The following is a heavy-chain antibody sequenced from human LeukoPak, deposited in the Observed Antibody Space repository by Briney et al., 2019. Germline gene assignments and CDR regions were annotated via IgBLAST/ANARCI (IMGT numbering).Heavy chain of an antibody. CDR3: ARESRIVEGDGYYIDA. J-gene: IGHJ6*03. Sequence: SETLSLTCTVSGVSISGYYWSWIRQPAGKGLEWIGRIYISRGTNYNPSLRSRVIMSVDTSKNQFSLQLNSVTDADTAVYYCARESRIVEGDGYYIDAWQRDHGHHLL. CDR1: GVSISGYY. V-gene: IGHV4-4*07. D-gene: IGHD1-26*01. CDR2: IYISRGT.